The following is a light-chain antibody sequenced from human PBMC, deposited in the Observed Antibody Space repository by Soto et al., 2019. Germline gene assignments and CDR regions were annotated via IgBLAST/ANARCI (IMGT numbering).Light chain of an antibody. Sequence: EIVLTQSPGTLSLSPGERATLSCRASQSVSSNYLAWYQQKPGQAPRLLIYGVSSRATGIPDRFSGSGSGTAFTLTSSRLEPEDFAVYYCQQYGNSPCTFGQGTKVEIK. CDR1: QSVSSNY. CDR2: GVS. J-gene: IGKJ1*01. V-gene: IGKV3-20*01. CDR3: QQYGNSPCT.